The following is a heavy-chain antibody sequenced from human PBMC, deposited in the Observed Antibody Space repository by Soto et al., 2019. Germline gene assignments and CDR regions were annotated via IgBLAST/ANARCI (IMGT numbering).Heavy chain of an antibody. CDR1: GFSLTTRPVG. CDR3: AHRQLYNGAWNEGTFDY. Sequence: QITLKESGPTLVKPKQTLTLTCTFSGFSLTTRPVGVGWIRQPPGQALEWVALIYWDDDKRYNPSLKTRVTITKDTSKNQVVLTMTNMDPVDTATYYCAHRQLYNGAWNEGTFDYWGQGALVTVSS. D-gene: IGHD1-1*01. CDR2: IYWDDDK. V-gene: IGHV2-5*02. J-gene: IGHJ4*02.